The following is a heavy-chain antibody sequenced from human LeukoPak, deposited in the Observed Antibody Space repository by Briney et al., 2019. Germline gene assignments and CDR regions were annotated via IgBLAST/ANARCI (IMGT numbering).Heavy chain of an antibody. Sequence: PSETLSLTCTVSGGSISSYYWSWIRQPPGRGLEWIGYIYYSGSTNYNPSLKSRVTISVDTSKNQFSLKLSSVTAADTAVYYCARFIVGATTSWFDPWGQGTLATVSS. V-gene: IGHV4-59*08. CDR3: ARFIVGATTSWFDP. D-gene: IGHD1-26*01. CDR2: IYYSGST. J-gene: IGHJ5*02. CDR1: GGSISSYY.